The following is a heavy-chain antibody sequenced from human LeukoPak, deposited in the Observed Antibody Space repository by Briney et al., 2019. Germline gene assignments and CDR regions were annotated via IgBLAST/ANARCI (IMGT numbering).Heavy chain of an antibody. CDR2: IIPILGIA. Sequence: SVKVSCKASGGTFSSYAISWVRQAPGQGLEWMGRIIPILGIASYAQKFQGRVTITADKSTSTAYMELSSLRSEDTAVYYCARFRAPTYYYDSSGYVSYFDYWGQGTLVTVSS. J-gene: IGHJ4*02. CDR1: GGTFSSYA. D-gene: IGHD3-22*01. CDR3: ARFRAPTYYYDSSGYVSYFDY. V-gene: IGHV1-69*04.